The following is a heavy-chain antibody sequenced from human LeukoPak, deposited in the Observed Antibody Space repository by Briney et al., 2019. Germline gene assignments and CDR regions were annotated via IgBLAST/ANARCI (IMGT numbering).Heavy chain of an antibody. J-gene: IGHJ4*02. D-gene: IGHD2-21*01. CDR1: GFTFSSYG. Sequence: GGSLRLSCAASGFTFSSYGMHWVRQAPGKGLEWVAVISYDGSNKYYADSVKGRFTISRDNSKNTLYLQMNSLRAEDTAVYYCAKDRRGGYYYSDYWGQGTLVTVSS. V-gene: IGHV3-30*18. CDR3: AKDRRGGYYYSDY. CDR2: ISYDGSNK.